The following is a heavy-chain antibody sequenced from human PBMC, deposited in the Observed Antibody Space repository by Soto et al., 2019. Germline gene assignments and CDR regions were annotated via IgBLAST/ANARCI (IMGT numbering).Heavy chain of an antibody. CDR1: GFTFSSYW. D-gene: IGHD2-2*01. V-gene: IGHV3-7*01. J-gene: IGHJ4*02. CDR2: IKQDGGEK. CDR3: VRIGFCSSTSCQYYFDY. Sequence: EVQLVESGGGLVQPGGSLRLSCAASGFTFSSYWMSWVRQAPGKGLEWVANIKQDGGEKYYVDSVKGRFTISRDNAKNSLYLQMNSLRAEDTAVYYCVRIGFCSSTSCQYYFDYWGQGTLVTVSS.